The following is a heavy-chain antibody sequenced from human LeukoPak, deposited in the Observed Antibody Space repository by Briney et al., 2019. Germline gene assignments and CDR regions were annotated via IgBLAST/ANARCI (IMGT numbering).Heavy chain of an antibody. CDR1: GDSIRTNSYY. CDR3: ARQAGLDILAGYWFDL. CDR2: VFYSGST. J-gene: IGHJ5*02. Sequence: PSETLSLTCQVSGDSIRTNSYYWAWIRQHPGAGPEWIGSVFYSGSTYYTPSLKSRVYISADPSKNSSSLKLTSVTAADTAVYYCARQAGLDILAGYWFDLWGQGTLVSVS. V-gene: IGHV4-39*01. D-gene: IGHD3-9*01.